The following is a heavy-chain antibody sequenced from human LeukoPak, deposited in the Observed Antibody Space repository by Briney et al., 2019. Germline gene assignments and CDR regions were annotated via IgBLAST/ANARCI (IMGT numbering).Heavy chain of an antibody. Sequence: PSGTLSLTCAVSGGSISSNNYWGWIRQPPGKGLEWIGCIYETGSTYYKSSLKSRVTISVDTSKNQFSLKLSSVTAADTAVYYCARHSGSGYYFYFYTMDVWGQGATVTVSS. CDR2: IYETGST. J-gene: IGHJ6*01. CDR1: GGSISSNNY. V-gene: IGHV4-39*01. D-gene: IGHD2-15*01. CDR3: ARHSGSGYYFYFYTMDV.